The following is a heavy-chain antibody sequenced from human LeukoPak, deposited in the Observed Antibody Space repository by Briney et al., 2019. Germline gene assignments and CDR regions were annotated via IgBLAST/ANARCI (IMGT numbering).Heavy chain of an antibody. CDR3: ANLPIVGAADY. CDR2: ISGNTGGI. D-gene: IGHD1-26*01. V-gene: IGHV3-23*01. J-gene: IGHJ4*02. CDR1: GFTFSTYG. Sequence: GGSLRLSCVASGFTFSTYGMAWDRQPPGRGLEWVSAISGNTGGIYYSDSVRRRFTIYRDDSKNTLYLQMSSLRVEDTAIYYCANLPIVGAADYWGQGTLVTVSS.